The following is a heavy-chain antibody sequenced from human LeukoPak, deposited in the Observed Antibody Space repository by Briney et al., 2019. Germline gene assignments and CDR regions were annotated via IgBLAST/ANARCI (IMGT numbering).Heavy chain of an antibody. CDR2: IWYDGSNK. J-gene: IGHJ4*02. CDR1: GYTFSSYG. Sequence: GGSLRLSCAASGYTFSSYGMHWVRQAPGKGLEWVAVIWYDGSNKYYADSVKGRFTISRDNSKNTLYLQMNSLRAEDTAVYCCARDDAAVTGALDFWGQGTLVTVSS. V-gene: IGHV3-33*01. D-gene: IGHD6-19*01. CDR3: ARDDAAVTGALDF.